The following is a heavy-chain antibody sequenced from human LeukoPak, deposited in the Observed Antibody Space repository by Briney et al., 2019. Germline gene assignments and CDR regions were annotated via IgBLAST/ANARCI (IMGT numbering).Heavy chain of an antibody. V-gene: IGHV3-30-3*01. J-gene: IGHJ4*02. CDR1: GFSFNSYA. Sequence: AGGSLRLSCAASGFSFNSYAMHWARQAPGKGLEWVAVISYDGSNKDYADSVKGRFTISRDKSKNTLYLQMNSLRAEDTAVYYCARALDSSGWNGRDYWGQGTLVTVSS. CDR3: ARALDSSGWNGRDY. D-gene: IGHD6-19*01. CDR2: ISYDGSNK.